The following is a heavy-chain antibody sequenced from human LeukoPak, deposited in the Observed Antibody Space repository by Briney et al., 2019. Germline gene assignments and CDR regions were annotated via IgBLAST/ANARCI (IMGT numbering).Heavy chain of an antibody. J-gene: IGHJ4*02. CDR2: INHSGST. CDR3: ARRTYYYDSSGDDY. Sequence: SETLSLTCAVYGGSFSGYYWSWIRQPPGKGLEWIGEINHSGSTNYNPSLKSRVTISVDMSKNQFSLKLSSVTAADTAVYYCARRTYYYDSSGDDYWGQGTLVTVSS. V-gene: IGHV4-34*01. D-gene: IGHD3-22*01. CDR1: GGSFSGYY.